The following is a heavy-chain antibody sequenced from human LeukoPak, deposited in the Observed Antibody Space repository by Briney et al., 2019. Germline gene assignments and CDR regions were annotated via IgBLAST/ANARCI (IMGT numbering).Heavy chain of an antibody. CDR2: ISSSSSFI. J-gene: IGHJ6*04. D-gene: IGHD3-10*02. CDR3: AELGITMIGGV. V-gene: IGHV3-21*01. CDR1: GFTFSHYS. Sequence: GGSLRLSCAVSGFTFSHYSMTWVRQAPGKGLEWVSSISSSSSFIYYADSVKGRFTISRDNAKNSLYLQMNSLRAEDTAVYYCAELGITMIGGVWGKGTTVTISS.